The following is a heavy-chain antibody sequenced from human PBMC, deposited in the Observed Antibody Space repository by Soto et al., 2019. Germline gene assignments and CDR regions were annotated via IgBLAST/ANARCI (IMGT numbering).Heavy chain of an antibody. D-gene: IGHD4-17*01. J-gene: IGHJ6*03. V-gene: IGHV4-34*01. CDR2: INHSGST. Sequence: SETLSLTCAVYGGSFSGYYWSWIRQPPGKGLEWIGEINHSGSTNYNPSLKSRVTISVDTSKNQFSLKLSSVTAADTAVYYCARGGTTVTTIRRPPLVPMDVWGKGTTVTVSS. CDR3: ARGGTTVTTIRRPPLVPMDV. CDR1: GGSFSGYY.